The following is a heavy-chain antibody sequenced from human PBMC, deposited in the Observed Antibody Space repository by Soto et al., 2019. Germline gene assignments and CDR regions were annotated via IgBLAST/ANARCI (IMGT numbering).Heavy chain of an antibody. D-gene: IGHD4-17*01. CDR1: GGSISSSSYY. Sequence: SETLSLTCTVSGGSISSSSYYWGWIRQPPGKGLEWIGSIYYSGSTYYNPSLKSRVTISVDTSKNQFSLKLSSVTAADTAVYYCARLNGGVYYYYYYMDVWGKGTTVTVSS. CDR2: IYYSGST. CDR3: ARLNGGVYYYYYYMDV. J-gene: IGHJ6*03. V-gene: IGHV4-39*01.